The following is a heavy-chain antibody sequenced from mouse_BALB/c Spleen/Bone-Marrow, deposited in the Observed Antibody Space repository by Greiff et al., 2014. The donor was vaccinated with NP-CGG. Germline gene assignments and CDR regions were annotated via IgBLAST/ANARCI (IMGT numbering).Heavy chain of an antibody. CDR3: TKPSFYYGSSYWYFDV. J-gene: IGHJ1*01. CDR2: IDPANGDT. CDR1: GFNIKDTF. D-gene: IGHD1-1*01. Sequence: EVQLQQSGAELVKPGASVKLSCTASGFNIKDTFMHWVKQRPERGLEWIGRIDPANGDTKYDPKFQSKATITADTSSNTAYLQLSSLTSEDTAVYYCTKPSFYYGSSYWYFDVWGAGTTVTVSS. V-gene: IGHV14-3*02.